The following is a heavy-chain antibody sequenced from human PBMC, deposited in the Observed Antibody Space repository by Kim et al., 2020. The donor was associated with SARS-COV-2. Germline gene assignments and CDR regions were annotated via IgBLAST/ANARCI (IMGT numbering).Heavy chain of an antibody. D-gene: IGHD2-2*01. CDR1: GFTFSSYS. CDR3: SRAPRDVVVPVAMRWYYFVY. Sequence: GGSLRLSCAASGFTFSSYSMNWVRLAPGKGLEWVSYISSSSSTIYYADSVKGRFTISRDNAKNSLYLQTNSLSDEDTAVYYCSRAPRDVVVPVAMRWYYFVYWSQGTLVTVYS. V-gene: IGHV3-48*02. CDR2: ISSSSSTI. J-gene: IGHJ4*02.